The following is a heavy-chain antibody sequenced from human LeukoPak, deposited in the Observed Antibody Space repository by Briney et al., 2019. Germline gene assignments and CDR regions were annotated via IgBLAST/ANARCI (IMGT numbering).Heavy chain of an antibody. CDR3: ARVRDGDYGYIGFDP. J-gene: IGHJ5*02. CDR1: GGSFSSGGYY. V-gene: IGHV4-31*03. CDR2: IYYSGRT. Sequence: SQTLSLTCTVSGGSFSSGGYYWSWIRQHPGKGLEWIGYIYYSGRTYYNPSLKSRVTISVDTSKNQFSLKLSSVTAADTAVYHCARVRDGDYGYIGFDPWGQGTLVTVSS. D-gene: IGHD4-17*01.